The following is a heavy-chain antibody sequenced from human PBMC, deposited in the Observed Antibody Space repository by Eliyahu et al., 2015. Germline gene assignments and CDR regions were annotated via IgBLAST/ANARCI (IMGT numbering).Heavy chain of an antibody. CDR1: GFTFSSYG. CDR2: ISYDGSNK. V-gene: IGHV3-30*18. J-gene: IGHJ5*02. Sequence: GFTFSSYGMHWVRQAPGKGLEWVAVISYDGSNKYYADSVKGRFTISRDNSKXTLYLQMNSLRAEDTAVYYCAKDAAAGTRXTWFDPWGQGTLVTVSS. CDR3: AKDAAAGTRXTWFDP. D-gene: IGHD6-13*01.